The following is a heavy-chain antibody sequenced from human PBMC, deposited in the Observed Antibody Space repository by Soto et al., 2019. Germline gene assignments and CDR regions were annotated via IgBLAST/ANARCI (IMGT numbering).Heavy chain of an antibody. CDR1: GYTFTSYD. CDR2: MNPNSGNT. V-gene: IGHV1-8*01. CDR3: ARTYSDGDYPWNWFDP. Sequence: QVQLVQSGAEVKKPGASVKVSCKASGYTFTSYDINWVRQATGQGLEWMGWMNPNSGNTGYAQKFQGRVTMTRNTSISTAYMELSSLRSEDTAVYYCARTYSDGDYPWNWFDPWGQGTLVTVSS. J-gene: IGHJ5*02. D-gene: IGHD4-17*01.